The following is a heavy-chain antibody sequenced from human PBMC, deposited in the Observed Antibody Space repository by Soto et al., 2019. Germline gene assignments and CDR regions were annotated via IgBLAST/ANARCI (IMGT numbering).Heavy chain of an antibody. V-gene: IGHV1-18*01. CDR1: DYTFTSYD. CDR2: ISAYSGNT. Sequence: QVQLVQSGAEVKKPGASVKVSCKASDYTFTSYDISWVRQAPGQGLEWMGWISAYSGNTNYAQKFQGRVTMTTDTSTSTAYMELRRLRSDDTAVYYCAREGQTEYYVDYWGRGTLVTVSS. J-gene: IGHJ4*02. CDR3: AREGQTEYYVDY.